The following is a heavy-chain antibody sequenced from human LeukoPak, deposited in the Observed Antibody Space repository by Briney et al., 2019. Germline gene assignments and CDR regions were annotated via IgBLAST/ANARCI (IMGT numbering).Heavy chain of an antibody. J-gene: IGHJ4*02. V-gene: IGHV3-21*04. CDR2: ISSSSSYI. D-gene: IGHD6-13*01. Sequence: GGSLRLSCAASGFTFSSYSVNWVRQAPGKGLEWVSSISSSSSYIYYADSVKGRFTISRDNAKNSLYLQMNSLRAEDTAVHYCARPYSSSWYVRPRWYFDYWGQGTLVTVSS. CDR1: GFTFSSYS. CDR3: ARPYSSSWYVRPRWYFDY.